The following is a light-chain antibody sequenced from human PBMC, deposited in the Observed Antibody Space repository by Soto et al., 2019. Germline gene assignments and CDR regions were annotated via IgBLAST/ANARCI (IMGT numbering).Light chain of an antibody. CDR3: CSFAGSSALYV. J-gene: IGLJ1*01. CDR1: SSDDGSYNL. V-gene: IGLV2-23*02. CDR2: EVS. Sequence: QSALTQPASVSGSPGQSIIISCSGTSSDDGSYNLVSWYQQHPGQAPKLMIYEVSKRPSGLSNRFSGSKSGSTASLTISGLHAEDEADYYCCSFAGSSALYVFGTGTKLTVL.